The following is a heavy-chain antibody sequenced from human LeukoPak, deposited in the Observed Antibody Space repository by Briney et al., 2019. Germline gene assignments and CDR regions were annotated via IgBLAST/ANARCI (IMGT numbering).Heavy chain of an antibody. J-gene: IGHJ4*02. CDR3: ARLASGSYGPLTPFDY. CDR1: GGSISSYY. D-gene: IGHD1-26*01. Sequence: SETLSLTCTVSGGSISSYYWSWIRQPPGRGLEWIGDIYYSGSTNYNPSLKSRVTISVDTSKNRFSLRLSSVTAADTAVYYSARLASGSYGPLTPFDYWGQGTRVTVSS. V-gene: IGHV4-59*08. CDR2: IYYSGST.